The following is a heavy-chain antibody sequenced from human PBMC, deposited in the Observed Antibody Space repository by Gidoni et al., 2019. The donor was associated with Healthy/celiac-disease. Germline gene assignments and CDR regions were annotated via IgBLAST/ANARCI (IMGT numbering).Heavy chain of an antibody. Sequence: EVQLLESGGGLVQPGGSLRLSCAASGFPFSSYAMSWVRQAPGKGLEWVSAISGSGGSTYYADSVKGRFTISRDNSKNTLYLQMNSLRAEDTAVYYCAKPHRLFYTAMAHPLSYWGQGTLVTVSS. V-gene: IGHV3-23*01. CDR3: AKPHRLFYTAMAHPLSY. J-gene: IGHJ4*02. CDR1: GFPFSSYA. D-gene: IGHD5-18*01. CDR2: ISGSGGST.